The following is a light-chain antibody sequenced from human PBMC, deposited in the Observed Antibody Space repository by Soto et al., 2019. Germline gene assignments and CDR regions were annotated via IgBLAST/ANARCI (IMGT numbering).Light chain of an antibody. CDR3: GTWEGTVYV. CDR1: HANIGRNP. Sequence: QSVLTQPPSVSGTPGQRVTISCSGGHANIGRNPVSWYQEFPGTTPQLLIFTNSRRPSWVPGRVSGSKSGTSASLAISGLRAEDEAGYYCGTWEGTVYVFGRGTKLTVL. J-gene: IGLJ1*01. CDR2: TNS. V-gene: IGLV1-44*01.